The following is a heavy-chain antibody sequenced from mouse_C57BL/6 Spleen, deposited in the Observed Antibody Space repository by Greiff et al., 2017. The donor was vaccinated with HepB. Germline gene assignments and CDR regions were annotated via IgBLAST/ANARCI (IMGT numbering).Heavy chain of an antibody. D-gene: IGHD1-1*01. V-gene: IGHV6-3*01. CDR1: GFTFSNYW. CDR2: IRLKSDNYAT. J-gene: IGHJ3*01. CDR3: TGEFYYGSSYFAY. Sequence: EVMLVESGGGLVQPGGSMKLSCVASGFTFSNYWMNWVRQSPEKGLEWVAQIRLKSDNYATHYAESVKGRFTISRDDSKSSVYLQMNNLRAEDTGIYYCTGEFYYGSSYFAYWGQGTLVTVSA.